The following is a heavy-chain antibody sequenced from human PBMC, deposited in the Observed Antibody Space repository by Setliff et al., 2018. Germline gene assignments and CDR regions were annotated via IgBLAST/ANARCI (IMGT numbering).Heavy chain of an antibody. V-gene: IGHV3-21*06. J-gene: IGHJ4*02. CDR2: VDATSSYI. D-gene: IGHD4-4*01. CDR1: GFTFSSYS. Sequence: PGGSLRLSCAASGFTFSSYSMNWVRQAPGKGLEWISSVDATSSYIYYADSVKGRFTISRDNTRNLVYLEMNNLRAEDSAVYYCARRGTTAFDFWGLGTLVTVSS. CDR3: ARRGTTAFDF.